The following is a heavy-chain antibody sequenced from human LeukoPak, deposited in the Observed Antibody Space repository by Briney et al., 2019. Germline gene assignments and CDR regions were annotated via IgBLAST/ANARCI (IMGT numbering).Heavy chain of an antibody. CDR3: ASDQVSGVFDY. Sequence: GGSLRLSCAASGFTFSSYGMHWVRQAPGKGLEWVAVISYDGSNKYYADSVKGRFTISRDNSKNTLYLQMNSLRAEDTAVYYCASDQVSGVFDYWGQGTLVTVSS. CDR1: GFTFSSYG. CDR2: ISYDGSNK. V-gene: IGHV3-30*03. J-gene: IGHJ4*02. D-gene: IGHD5/OR15-5a*01.